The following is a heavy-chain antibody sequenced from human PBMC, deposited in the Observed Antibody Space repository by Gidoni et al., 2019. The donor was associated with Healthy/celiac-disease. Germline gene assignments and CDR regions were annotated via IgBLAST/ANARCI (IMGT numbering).Heavy chain of an antibody. CDR3: ARGKSGVDY. D-gene: IGHD1-26*01. Sequence: HVQLVESGGGVVQPVRSLRLPCAAPGFTFSSYAMHWVRQAPGKGLEWVAVISYDGSNKYYADSVKGRFTISRDNSKNTLYLQMNSLRAEDTAVYYCARGKSGVDYWGQGTLVTVSS. CDR1: GFTFSSYA. CDR2: ISYDGSNK. V-gene: IGHV3-30-3*01. J-gene: IGHJ4*02.